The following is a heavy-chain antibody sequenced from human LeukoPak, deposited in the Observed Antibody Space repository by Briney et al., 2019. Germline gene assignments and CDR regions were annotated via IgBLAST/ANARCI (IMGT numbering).Heavy chain of an antibody. D-gene: IGHD3-16*01. Sequence: ASVKVSCKASGGTFSSYAISWVRQAPGQGLEWMGRINTDTGNPTYAQGFTGRFVFSLDTSVSTAYLQISSLKAEDTAVYYCARDLGGPDPLKNWFDPWGQGTLVTVSS. J-gene: IGHJ5*02. CDR1: GGTFSSYA. CDR3: ARDLGGPDPLKNWFDP. V-gene: IGHV7-4-1*02. CDR2: INTDTGNP.